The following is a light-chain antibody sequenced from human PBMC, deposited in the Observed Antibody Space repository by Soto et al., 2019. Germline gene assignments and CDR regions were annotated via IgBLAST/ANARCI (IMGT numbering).Light chain of an antibody. CDR2: AAS. Sequence: DIPLTQSPSFLSASVGDRVTITFRASQGISSYLAWYQQKPGKAPKLLIYAASTLQSGVPSRFSGSGSGTEFTLTISSLQPEDFATYYCQQGYTTPLTFGQGTKVDIK. CDR1: QGISSY. J-gene: IGKJ1*01. CDR3: QQGYTTPLT. V-gene: IGKV1-9*01.